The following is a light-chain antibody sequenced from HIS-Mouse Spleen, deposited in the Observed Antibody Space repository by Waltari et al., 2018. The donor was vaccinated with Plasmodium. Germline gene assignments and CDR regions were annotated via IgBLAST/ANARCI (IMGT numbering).Light chain of an antibody. V-gene: IGKV3-15*01. Sequence: EIVMTHSPPTLSVSPGERATLSCRPSQSVSSNLAWYQQKPGQAPRLLIYGASTRATGIPARFSGSGSGTEFTLTISSMQSEDFAVYYCQQYNNWPPYTFGQGTKLEIK. CDR3: QQYNNWPPYT. CDR1: QSVSSN. J-gene: IGKJ2*01. CDR2: GAS.